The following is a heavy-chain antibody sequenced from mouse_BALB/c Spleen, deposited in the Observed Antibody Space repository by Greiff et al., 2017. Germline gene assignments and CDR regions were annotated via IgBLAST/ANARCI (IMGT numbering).Heavy chain of an antibody. CDR3: ARGKDFAY. CDR2: IRNKANGYTT. J-gene: IGHJ3*01. Sequence: EVKLVESGGGLVQPGGSLRLSCATSGFTFTDYYMSWVRQPPGKALEWLGFIRNKANGYTTEYSASVKGRFTISRDNSQSILYLQMNTLRAEDSATYYCARGKDFAYWGQGTLVTVSA. CDR1: GFTFTDYY. V-gene: IGHV7-3*02.